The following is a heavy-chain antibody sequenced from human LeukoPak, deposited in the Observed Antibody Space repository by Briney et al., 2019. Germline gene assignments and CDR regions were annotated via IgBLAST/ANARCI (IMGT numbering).Heavy chain of an antibody. CDR3: ARVARGNYYHFDS. D-gene: IGHD1-26*01. J-gene: IGHJ4*02. Sequence: GGSLRLSCEASGFTFSSYSLTWVRQAPGKGLEWVSYISYSSETTSYADSVKGRFTSSRDYAKKSLYLQMNCLRAEDTAVYFCARVARGNYYHFDSWGQGTLVTVSS. V-gene: IGHV3-48*04. CDR2: ISYSSETT. CDR1: GFTFSSYS.